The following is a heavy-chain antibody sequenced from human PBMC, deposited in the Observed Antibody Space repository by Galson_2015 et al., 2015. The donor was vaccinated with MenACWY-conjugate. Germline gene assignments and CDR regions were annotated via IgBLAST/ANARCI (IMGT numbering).Heavy chain of an antibody. CDR3: AKIEAVAATRYNAYYYYGMDV. CDR1: GFTFSSYG. Sequence: SLRLSCAASGFTFSSYGMHWVRQAPGKGLEWVAVISYDGSNKYYADSVKGRFTISRDNSKNTLYLQMNSLRAEDTAVYYCAKIEAVAATRYNAYYYYGMDVWGQGTTVTVSS. J-gene: IGHJ6*02. CDR2: ISYDGSNK. V-gene: IGHV3-30*18. D-gene: IGHD6-19*01.